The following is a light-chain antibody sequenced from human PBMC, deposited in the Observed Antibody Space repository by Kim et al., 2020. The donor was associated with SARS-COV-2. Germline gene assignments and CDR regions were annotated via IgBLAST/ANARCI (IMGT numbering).Light chain of an antibody. V-gene: IGLV3-1*01. Sequence: SSELTQPPSVSVSPGQTATITCSGDKLGDKYVCWYQQKPGQSPVLVIYQDNKRPSGIPERFSGSNSGNTATLTISGTQAMDEADYYCQAWDSNTFYVFGTGTKVTVL. CDR3: QAWDSNTFYV. CDR1: KLGDKY. J-gene: IGLJ1*01. CDR2: QDN.